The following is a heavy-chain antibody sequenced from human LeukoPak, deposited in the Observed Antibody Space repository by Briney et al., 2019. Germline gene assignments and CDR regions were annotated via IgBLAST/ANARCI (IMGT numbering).Heavy chain of an antibody. CDR3: ARLNYGSGSSFDY. V-gene: IGHV4-61*02. D-gene: IGHD3-10*01. Sequence: SQTLSLTCTVSGGSISSGSYYWSWIRQPDGKGLEWIGRIYTSGSTNYNPSLKRRVTISVDTSKNQFSLKLSSVTAADTAVYYCARLNYGSGSSFDYWGQGTLVTVSS. CDR1: GGSISSGSYY. J-gene: IGHJ4*02. CDR2: IYTSGST.